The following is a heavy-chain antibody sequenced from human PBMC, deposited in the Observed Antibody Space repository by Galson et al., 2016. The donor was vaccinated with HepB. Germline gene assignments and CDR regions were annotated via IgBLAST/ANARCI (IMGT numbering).Heavy chain of an antibody. CDR2: IKTKSDGGKT. Sequence: SLRLSCAASGFTFSNAWMNWVRQAPGKGLEWVGRIKTKSDGGKTDYAAPVKGRFTILRDDSKNTLYLQMNSLKTEDTGVYYCTTGTATDYWGQGTLVTVSS. CDR3: TTGTATDY. CDR1: GFTFSNAW. V-gene: IGHV3-15*07. D-gene: IGHD6-13*01. J-gene: IGHJ4*02.